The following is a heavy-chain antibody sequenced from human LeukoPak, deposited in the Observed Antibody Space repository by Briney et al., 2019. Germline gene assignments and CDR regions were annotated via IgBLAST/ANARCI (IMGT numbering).Heavy chain of an antibody. J-gene: IGHJ6*02. CDR1: GFTFSSYG. CDR2: ISYDGGNE. CDR3: AKDFRIAAAGPYYYGMDV. V-gene: IGHV3-30*18. D-gene: IGHD6-13*01. Sequence: GGSLRLSCAASGFTFSSYGMHWVRQAPGKGLEWVALISYDGGNEYYADSVKGRFTISRDNSKNTLYLQMNSLRPEDTAVYHCAKDFRIAAAGPYYYGMDVWGQGTTVTVSS.